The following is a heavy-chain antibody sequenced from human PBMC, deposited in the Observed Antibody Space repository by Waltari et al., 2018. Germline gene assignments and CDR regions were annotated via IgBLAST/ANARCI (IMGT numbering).Heavy chain of an antibody. V-gene: IGHV3-23*04. D-gene: IGHD3-10*01. J-gene: IGHJ3*01. Sequence: EVQLVESGGGLVQPGGSLRLSCAASGFTFSSYAMSWVRQAPGKGLEWVSGLSGSGGRTDYAESVKGRFSMSRDNSKDTLYLEMNSLRVEDTAVYYCAKESGASGYYGSGDAFDVWGQGVMVTVSS. CDR2: LSGSGGRT. CDR3: AKESGASGYYGSGDAFDV. CDR1: GFTFSSYA.